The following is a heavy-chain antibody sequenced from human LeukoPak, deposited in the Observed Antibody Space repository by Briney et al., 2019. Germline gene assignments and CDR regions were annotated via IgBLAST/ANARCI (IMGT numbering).Heavy chain of an antibody. J-gene: IGHJ4*02. CDR1: GYTFTNCY. CDR2: IAPNGGST. V-gene: IGHV1-46*01. CDR3: ARGLYYFDY. Sequence: GASVKVSCKASGYTFTNCYMHWVRQAPGQGLECIGIIAPNGGSTTYAQKFQGRVTMSMYTSTSTVYMELTSLTSEDTAVYYCARGLYYFDYWGQGSLVTVSA.